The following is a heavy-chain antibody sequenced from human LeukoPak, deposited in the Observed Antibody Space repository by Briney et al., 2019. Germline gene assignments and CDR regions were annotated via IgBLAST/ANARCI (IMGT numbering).Heavy chain of an antibody. V-gene: IGHV3-21*01. D-gene: IGHD4-23*01. Sequence: GGSLRLSCAASGFTSSSYSMNWVRQAPGKGLEWVSSISSSSSYIYYADSVKGRFTISRDNAKNSLYLQMNSLRAEDTAVYYCARDPAGGGNSGDAFDIWGQGTMVTVSS. CDR1: GFTSSSYS. CDR2: ISSSSSYI. CDR3: ARDPAGGGNSGDAFDI. J-gene: IGHJ3*02.